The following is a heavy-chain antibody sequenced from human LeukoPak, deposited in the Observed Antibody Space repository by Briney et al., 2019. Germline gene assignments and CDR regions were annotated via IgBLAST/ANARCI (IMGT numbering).Heavy chain of an antibody. CDR3: ARTSYSSSFHYYYYYMDV. CDR1: GGAFSSYA. V-gene: IGHV1-69*06. CDR2: IIPIFGTA. D-gene: IGHD6-6*01. Sequence: ASVKVSCKASGGAFSSYAISWVRQAPGQGLEWMGGIIPIFGTANYAQKFQGRVTITADKSTSTAYMELSSLRSEDTAVYYCARTSYSSSFHYYYYYMDVWGKGTTVTVSS. J-gene: IGHJ6*03.